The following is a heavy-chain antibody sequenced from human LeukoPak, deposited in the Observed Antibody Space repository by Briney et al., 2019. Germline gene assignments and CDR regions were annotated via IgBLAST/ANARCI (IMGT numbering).Heavy chain of an antibody. D-gene: IGHD2-15*01. J-gene: IGHJ4*02. CDR1: GGTFSSYA. CDR2: IIPIFGTA. Sequence: SVKVSCKASGGTFSSYAISWVRQAPGQGLEWMGWIIPIFGTANYAQKFQGRVTITTDESTSTAYMELSSLRSEDTAVYYCARVGYCSGGSCYGLYDYWGQGTLVTVSS. V-gene: IGHV1-69*05. CDR3: ARVGYCSGGSCYGLYDY.